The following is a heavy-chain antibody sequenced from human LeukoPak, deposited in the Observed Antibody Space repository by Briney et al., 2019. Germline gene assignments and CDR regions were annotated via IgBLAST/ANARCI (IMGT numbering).Heavy chain of an antibody. CDR1: GYTFIYY. Sequence: VASVKVSCKASGYTFIYYIHWVRQAPGQGLEWMGLINPSGGSTSYAQKFQGRVTMTRDTSTSTVYMELSSLRSEDTAVYYCARRSGDGYNLFDYWGKGTLVTVSS. V-gene: IGHV1-46*01. CDR3: ARRSGDGYNLFDY. D-gene: IGHD5-24*01. CDR2: INPSGGST. J-gene: IGHJ4*02.